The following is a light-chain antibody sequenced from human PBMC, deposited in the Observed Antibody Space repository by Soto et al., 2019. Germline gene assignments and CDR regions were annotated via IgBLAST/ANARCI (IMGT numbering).Light chain of an antibody. V-gene: IGKV3-11*01. J-gene: IGKJ5*01. CDR1: HSIHTS. Sequence: EIVFTQSPGTLSLSPGERATLSCRASHSIHTSLAWYQQKSGKPPRLVIYDSTLRANGVPDRFGGSRSGTEFTLTINSLEPEDFAVYYCQQRNVWPPITFGQGTRLEI. CDR3: QQRNVWPPIT. CDR2: DST.